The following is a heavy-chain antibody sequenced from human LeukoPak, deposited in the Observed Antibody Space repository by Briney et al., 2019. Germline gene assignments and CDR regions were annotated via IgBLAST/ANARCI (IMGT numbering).Heavy chain of an antibody. V-gene: IGHV3-23*01. CDR1: GFTFSNFA. Sequence: TGGSLRLPCAASGFTFSNFAMMWVRQAPGTGLQWVSTITGYGATFYADSVRGRFTIFRDTSMNTLFLQMNSLGAEDTAVYYCAKGAAAGKVDWFDPWGQGTLVTVSS. CDR3: AKGAAAGKVDWFDP. CDR2: ITGYGAT. D-gene: IGHD6-13*01. J-gene: IGHJ5*02.